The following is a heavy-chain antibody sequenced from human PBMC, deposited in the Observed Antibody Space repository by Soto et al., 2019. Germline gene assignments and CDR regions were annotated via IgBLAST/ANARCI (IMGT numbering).Heavy chain of an antibody. V-gene: IGHV3-48*03. CDR3: ARGLSIAARGPTLNWFDP. J-gene: IGHJ5*02. CDR1: GFTFSSYE. Sequence: GGSMRLSCAASGFTFSSYEMNWVRQAPWKGLEWVSYISSSGSTIYYADSVKGRFTISRDNAKNSLYLQMNSLRAEDTAVYYCARGLSIAARGPTLNWFDPWGQGTLVTVSS. CDR2: ISSSGSTI. D-gene: IGHD6-6*01.